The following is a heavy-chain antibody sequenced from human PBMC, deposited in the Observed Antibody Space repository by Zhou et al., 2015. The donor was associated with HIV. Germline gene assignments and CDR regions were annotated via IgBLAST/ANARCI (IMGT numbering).Heavy chain of an antibody. J-gene: IGHJ6*02. CDR2: IIPIFGTA. Sequence: QVQLVQSGAEVKKPGSSVKVSCKASGGTFSSYAISWVRQAPGQGLEWMGGIIPIFGTANYAQKFQGRVTITADESTSTAYMELSSLRSEDTAVYYCARCRGAVAGHPDRPYYYYGMDVWGQGTTVTVSS. V-gene: IGHV1-69*01. CDR3: ARCRGAVAGHPDRPYYYYGMDV. CDR1: GGTFSSYA. D-gene: IGHD6-19*01.